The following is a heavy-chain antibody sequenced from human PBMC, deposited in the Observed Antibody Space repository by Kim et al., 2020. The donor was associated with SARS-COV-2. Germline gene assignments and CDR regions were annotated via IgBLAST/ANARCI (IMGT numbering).Heavy chain of an antibody. V-gene: IGHV3-13*01. D-gene: IGHD2-2*01. CDR3: ARVSKGAFDI. Sequence: DTYSPGSVKGRFTISRENAKNSLYLQMHSLRAGDTAVYYCARVSKGAFDIWGQGTMVTVSS. CDR2: DT. J-gene: IGHJ3*02.